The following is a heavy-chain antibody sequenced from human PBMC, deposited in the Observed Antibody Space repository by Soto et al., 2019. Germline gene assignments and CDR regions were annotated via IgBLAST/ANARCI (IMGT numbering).Heavy chain of an antibody. CDR3: AVSTYYYDSSGTGDY. V-gene: IGHV5-10-1*01. D-gene: IGHD3-22*01. CDR1: GYSFTSYW. J-gene: IGHJ4*02. Sequence: GESLKISCNGSGYSFTSYWISWVRQMPGKGLEWMGRIDPSDSYTNYSPSFQGHVTISADKSISTAYLQWSSLKASDTAMYYCAVSTYYYDSSGTGDYWGQGTLVTVSS. CDR2: IDPSDSYT.